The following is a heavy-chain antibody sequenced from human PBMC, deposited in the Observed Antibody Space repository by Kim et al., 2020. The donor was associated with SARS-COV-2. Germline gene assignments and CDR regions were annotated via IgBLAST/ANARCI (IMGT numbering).Heavy chain of an antibody. J-gene: IGHJ4*02. CDR1: GFTFRNYA. V-gene: IGHV3-23*03. Sequence: GGSLRLSCAASGFTFRNYAMGWVRQAPGKGLEWVSAIYNDASGTVYADSVEGRFTIYRDNSQDTLSLQMNSLRAEDTARYYCVKLGKEGWLAKFYFDYWGRGTLVTVSS. CDR2: IYNDASGT. CDR3: VKLGKEGWLAKFYFDY. D-gene: IGHD3-9*01.